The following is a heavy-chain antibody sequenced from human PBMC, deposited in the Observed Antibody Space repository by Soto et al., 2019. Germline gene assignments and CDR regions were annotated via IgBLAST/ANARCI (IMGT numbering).Heavy chain of an antibody. CDR2: SYYSGST. Sequence: QVQLQESGPGQVKPAETLSLTCTVSGGSITNNYWSCIRQSPGKGLEWIGCSYYSGSTSYNPSLRSRVTISIDTSKTQFSLRLRSVTAADTAVYYCARRQNWNNLFDTWGQGTLVTVSS. D-gene: IGHD1-1*01. J-gene: IGHJ5*02. V-gene: IGHV4-59*08. CDR3: ARRQNWNNLFDT. CDR1: GGSITNNY.